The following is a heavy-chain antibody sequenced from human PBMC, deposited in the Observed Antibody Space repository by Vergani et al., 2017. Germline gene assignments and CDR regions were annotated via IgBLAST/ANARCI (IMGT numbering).Heavy chain of an antibody. V-gene: IGHV4-61*02. J-gene: IGHJ6*03. CDR3: ARYRLGYLDV. D-gene: IGHD3-16*02. Sequence: QVQLQESGPGVVKPSQTLSLICTVSGFSVSNSDYFRTWIRQPAGKGLEWIGRVMPSGMTNYNPSLESRVTMSVDTSKDHLSLRLDSVTVADTAVYYCARYRLGYLDVWGKGTTVIVSS. CDR1: GFSVSNSDYF. CDR2: VMPSGMT.